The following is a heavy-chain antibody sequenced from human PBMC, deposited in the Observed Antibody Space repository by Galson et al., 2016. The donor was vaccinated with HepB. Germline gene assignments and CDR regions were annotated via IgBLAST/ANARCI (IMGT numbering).Heavy chain of an antibody. CDR2: TNPSESRT. Sequence: SVKVSCKASGHMSTTYYINWVRQAPGQGLEWMGITNPSESRTRYAQNFQGRPTMTKDTSTTTVYMELSSLRSEDTALYYCAKTDLWSGPHYFDSWGQGTQVTVSS. CDR1: GHMSTTYY. J-gene: IGHJ4*02. CDR3: AKTDLWSGPHYFDS. D-gene: IGHD3-3*01. V-gene: IGHV1-46*01.